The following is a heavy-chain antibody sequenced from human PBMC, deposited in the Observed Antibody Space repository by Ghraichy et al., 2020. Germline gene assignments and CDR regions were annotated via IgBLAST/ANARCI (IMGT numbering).Heavy chain of an antibody. D-gene: IGHD2-21*02. V-gene: IGHV1-24*01. CDR1: GYTVTELS. Sequence: KVSCKVSGYTVTELSMHWVRQAPGKGLEWMGGFDPEDDPEDGEKMYAQKFQGRVTMTEDTSTDTAYMELSSLRSEDTVVYYCATRRSLWWRRSDAFDIWGQGTMVTVSS. CDR2: FDPEDDPEDGEK. CDR3: ATRRSLWWRRSDAFDI. J-gene: IGHJ3*02.